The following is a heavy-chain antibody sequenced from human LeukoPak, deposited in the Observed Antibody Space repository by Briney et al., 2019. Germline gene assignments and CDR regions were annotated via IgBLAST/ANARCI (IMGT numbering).Heavy chain of an antibody. CDR3: AKDFQYCSSTTCYPRGHGMDV. CDR2: FSGTSTT. V-gene: IGHV3-23*01. D-gene: IGHD2-2*01. J-gene: IGHJ6*02. Sequence: GGSLRLSCTASGFTFSSYAMSWVRQAPGKGLEWVSTFSGTSTTHYADSVKGRVTISRDNSKDTLYLQMNSLRAEDTAVYYCAKDFQYCSSTTCYPRGHGMDVWGQGTTVTVSS. CDR1: GFTFSSYA.